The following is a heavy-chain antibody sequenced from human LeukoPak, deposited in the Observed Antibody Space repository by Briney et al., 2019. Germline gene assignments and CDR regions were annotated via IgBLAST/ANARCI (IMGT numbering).Heavy chain of an antibody. Sequence: PSETLSLTCTVSGGSLSDYYWSWIRQPPGKGLEWVGYIYYIRNTTYHPSPKTRVTISVDPSKNQFSLKLSSVTAADTAVYYCARHGARGVLVAMLWFDPWGQGTLVTVSS. CDR1: GGSLSDYY. CDR2: IYYIRNT. D-gene: IGHD2-2*01. V-gene: IGHV4-59*08. CDR3: ARHGARGVLVAMLWFDP. J-gene: IGHJ5*02.